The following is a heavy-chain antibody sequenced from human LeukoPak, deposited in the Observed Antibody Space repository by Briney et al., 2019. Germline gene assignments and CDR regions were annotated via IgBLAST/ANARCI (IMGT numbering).Heavy chain of an antibody. CDR1: GYTFTSYA. J-gene: IGHJ4*02. D-gene: IGHD3-16*02. CDR3: ARAYQRLGELSLPDY. V-gene: IGHV7-4-1*02. Sequence: ASVKVSCKASGYTFTSYAMNWVRQAPGQGLEWMGWVNPNTGNPSYAQGLTGRFVFSLDTSVSTAYLQITSLKADDTAVYYCARAYQRLGELSLPDYWGQGTLVTVSS. CDR2: VNPNTGNP.